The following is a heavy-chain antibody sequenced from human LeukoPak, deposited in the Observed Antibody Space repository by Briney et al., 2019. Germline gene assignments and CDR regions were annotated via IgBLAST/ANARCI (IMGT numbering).Heavy chain of an antibody. CDR2: IIPIFGTA. D-gene: IGHD6-13*01. CDR1: GGTFSSYA. V-gene: IGHV1-69*05. Sequence: SVKVSCEASGGTFSSYAISWVRQAPGQGLEWMGGIIPIFGTANYAQKFQGRVTITTDESTSTAYMELSSLRSEDTAVYYCARARDSIAAAGTGYNWFDPWGQGTLVTVSS. J-gene: IGHJ5*02. CDR3: ARARDSIAAAGTGYNWFDP.